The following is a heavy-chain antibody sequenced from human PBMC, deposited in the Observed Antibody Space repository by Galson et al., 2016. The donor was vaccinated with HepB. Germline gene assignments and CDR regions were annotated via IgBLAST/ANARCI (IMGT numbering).Heavy chain of an antibody. V-gene: IGHV4-59*01. CDR1: GDSISSYY. CDR2: VYYTGST. CDR3: AREVASRFDY. Sequence: ETLSLTCTVSGDSISSYYWTWIQQPPGKGLEWIGYVYYTGSTKYNPSLRSPVSISVDTSKNQFSLKLSSVTAADTAVYYCAREVASRFDYWGQGILVSVSS. D-gene: IGHD5-12*01. J-gene: IGHJ4*02.